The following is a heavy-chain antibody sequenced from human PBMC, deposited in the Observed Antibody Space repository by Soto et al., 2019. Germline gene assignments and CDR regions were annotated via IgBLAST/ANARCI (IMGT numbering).Heavy chain of an antibody. V-gene: IGHV3-33*03. CDR3: AIDDDYEANALDY. CDR2: IWSDGSKK. CDR1: GFTFSRYG. Sequence: QVQLVESGGGVVQPGTSLRLSCAASGFTFSRYGMHWVRQSPGKGLEWVAVIWSDGSKKYYVDSVKGRFTISRDNSKNTLDLQMNGLSAEDTGVYYFAIDDDYEANALDYWGQGTLVTVSS. D-gene: IGHD3-22*01. J-gene: IGHJ4*02.